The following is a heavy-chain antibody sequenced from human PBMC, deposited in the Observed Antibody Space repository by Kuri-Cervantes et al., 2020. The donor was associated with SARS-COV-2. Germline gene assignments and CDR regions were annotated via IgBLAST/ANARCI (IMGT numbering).Heavy chain of an antibody. D-gene: IGHD1-20*01. CDR3: AKDRSGVQYNWNLGDY. CDR1: GFTFSSYE. J-gene: IGHJ4*02. V-gene: IGHV3-48*03. CDR2: ISSCGSTI. Sequence: GESLKISCAASGFTFSSYEMNWVRQAPGKGLEWVSYISSCGSTIYYADSVKGRFTISRDNSKNTLYLQMNSLRAEDTAVYYCAKDRSGVQYNWNLGDYWGQGTLVTVSS.